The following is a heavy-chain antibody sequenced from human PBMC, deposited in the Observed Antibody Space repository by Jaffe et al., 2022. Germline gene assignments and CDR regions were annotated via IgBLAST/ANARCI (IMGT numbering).Heavy chain of an antibody. J-gene: IGHJ3*02. D-gene: IGHD2-2*01. CDR1: DFSITTGYY. CDR2: FSGTTT. CDR3: ARQYCSTDSCKAFDI. Sequence: QAQLQESGPGLVKPSETLSLSCTVSDFSITTGYYWGWIRQSPGNGLEWIATFSGTTTYNNPSLRSRVTMSVDSSKSQFSLRLTSVTAADTAVYFCARQYCSTDSCKAFDIWGQGTMVTVSS. V-gene: IGHV4-38-2*02.